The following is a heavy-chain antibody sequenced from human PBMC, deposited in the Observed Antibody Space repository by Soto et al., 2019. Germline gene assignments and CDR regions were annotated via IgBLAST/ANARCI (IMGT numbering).Heavy chain of an antibody. CDR1: GFTFSSYT. V-gene: IGHV3-21*01. CDR3: ARQKGDTFDI. CDR2: ISSSGTYT. J-gene: IGHJ3*02. Sequence: EVQLVESGGGLVKPGGSLRLSCAASGFTFSSYTMNWVRQAPGKGLECVSFISSSGTYTYYADSLKGRFTISRDNAKDSLYLQMNSLRAEDTAVYYCARQKGDTFDIWGQGTMVTVSS.